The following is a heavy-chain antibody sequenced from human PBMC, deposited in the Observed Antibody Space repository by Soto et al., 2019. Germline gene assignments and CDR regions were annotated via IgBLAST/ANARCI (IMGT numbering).Heavy chain of an antibody. CDR2: ISSSSSDI. CDR3: ARGYYYYYGMDV. CDR1: GFTFSSYS. V-gene: IGHV3-21*01. J-gene: IGHJ6*02. Sequence: GGSLRLSCAASGFTFSSYSMNWVRQAPGKGLGWVSSISSSSSDIYYADPVKGRFTISRXXXXXPXYXPXXXLGAXDTAVYYCARGYYYYYGMDVWGQGITVTVSS.